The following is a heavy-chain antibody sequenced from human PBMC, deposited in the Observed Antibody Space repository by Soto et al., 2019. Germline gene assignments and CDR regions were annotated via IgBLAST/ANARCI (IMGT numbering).Heavy chain of an antibody. V-gene: IGHV1-18*01. J-gene: IGHJ6*02. D-gene: IGHD3-3*01. CDR2: IGAHNGDT. CDR1: GYNFANYG. Sequence: QVQLVQSEAEVKKPGASLKVSCRASGYNFANYGISWVRQAPGQGLEWMGWIGAHNGDTKYAQKVQGRVTMTADTSTSTAYIEMWSLRSDDTAVYYCARDAAYNDFWGGVMELYSYNMDVWGQGTTVTV. CDR3: ARDAAYNDFWGGVMELYSYNMDV.